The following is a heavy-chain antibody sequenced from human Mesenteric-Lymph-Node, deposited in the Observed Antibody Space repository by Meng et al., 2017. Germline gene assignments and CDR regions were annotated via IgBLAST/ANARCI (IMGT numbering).Heavy chain of an antibody. Sequence: GGSLRLSCAASGFTFSDHAMSWVRLVPGEGLEWVAVIWYDGSNKYYADSVKGRFTISRDNSKNTLYLQMNSLRAEDTAVYYCAKEGSYDAFDIWGQGTMVTVSS. CDR1: GFTFSDHA. CDR2: IWYDGSNK. D-gene: IGHD3-10*01. CDR3: AKEGSYDAFDI. J-gene: IGHJ3*02. V-gene: IGHV3-33*06.